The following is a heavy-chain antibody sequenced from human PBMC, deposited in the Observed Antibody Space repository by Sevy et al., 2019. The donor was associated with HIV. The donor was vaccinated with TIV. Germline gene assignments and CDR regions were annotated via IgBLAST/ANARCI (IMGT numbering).Heavy chain of an antibody. CDR1: GFTFSSYA. D-gene: IGHD3-10*01. J-gene: IGHJ2*01. CDR3: AKGGGDRPYWYFDL. Sequence: GGSLRLSCAASGFTFSSYAMSWVRQAPGKGLEWVSAISGSGGSTYYADSGKGRFTISRDNSKNTLYLQMNSLRAEDTAVYYCAKGGGDRPYWYFDLWGRGTLVTVSS. CDR2: ISGSGGST. V-gene: IGHV3-23*01.